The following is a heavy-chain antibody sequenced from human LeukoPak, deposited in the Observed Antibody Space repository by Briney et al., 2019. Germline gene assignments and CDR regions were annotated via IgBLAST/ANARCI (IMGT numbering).Heavy chain of an antibody. J-gene: IGHJ5*02. D-gene: IGHD3-3*01. CDR1: GYTFTSYG. CDR3: ATDRGTYYDFWSGPGWFDP. V-gene: IGHV1-24*01. CDR2: FDPEDGET. Sequence: ASVKVSCKASGYTFTSYGISWVRQAPGKGLEWMGGFDPEDGETIYAQKFQGRVTMTEDTSTDTAYMELSSLRSEDTAVYYCATDRGTYYDFWSGPGWFDPWGQGTLVTVSS.